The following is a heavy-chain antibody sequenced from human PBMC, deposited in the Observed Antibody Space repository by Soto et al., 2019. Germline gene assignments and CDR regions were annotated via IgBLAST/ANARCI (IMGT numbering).Heavy chain of an antibody. J-gene: IGHJ6*03. CDR1: GFTFTSSA. CDR3: AATSDPRATHPRYYYYYYYMDV. V-gene: IGHV1-58*02. Sequence: SVKVSCKASGFTFTSSAMQWVRQARGQRLEWIGWIVVGSGNTNYEQKFQERVTITRDMSTSTANMEMSSLRSEDTAVYYCAATSDPRATHPRYYYYYYYMDVWGKGTTVTVSS. D-gene: IGHD1-26*01. CDR2: IVVGSGNT.